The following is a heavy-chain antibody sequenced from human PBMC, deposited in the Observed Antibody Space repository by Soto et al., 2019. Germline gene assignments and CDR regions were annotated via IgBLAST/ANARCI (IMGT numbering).Heavy chain of an antibody. V-gene: IGHV3-30*03. D-gene: IGHD2-21*02. Sequence: QPGGSLRLSCAASGFIFRSYGMYWIRQAPGKGLEWVAVISYDGSNKYYADSVKGRFTISRDNSKNTLYLQMNSLRAEDTAVYYCASLGIAYWGGDCPAPFDYWGQGTLVTVSS. CDR3: ASLGIAYWGGDCPAPFDY. CDR2: ISYDGSNK. J-gene: IGHJ4*02. CDR1: GFIFRSYG.